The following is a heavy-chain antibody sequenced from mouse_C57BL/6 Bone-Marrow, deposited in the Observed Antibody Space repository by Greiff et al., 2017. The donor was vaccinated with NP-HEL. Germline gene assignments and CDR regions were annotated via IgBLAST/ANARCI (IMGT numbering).Heavy chain of an antibody. V-gene: IGHV14-3*01. CDR2: IDPANGNT. J-gene: IGHJ2*01. CDR1: GFNIKNTY. D-gene: IGHD1-1*01. CDR3: AGHYYGSSPYFDY. Sequence: EVQLQQSVAELVRPGASVKLSCTASGFNIKNTYMRWVKQRPEQGLEWIGRIDPANGNTKYAPKFQGKATITADTSSNTAYLQLSSLTSEDTAIYYCAGHYYGSSPYFDYWGQGTTLTVSS.